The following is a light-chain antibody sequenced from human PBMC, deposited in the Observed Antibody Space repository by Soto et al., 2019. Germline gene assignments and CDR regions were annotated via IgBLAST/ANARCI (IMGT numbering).Light chain of an antibody. Sequence: QLVLTQSPSASASLGASVKLTCTLSSGHSSYAIAWHQQQPEKGPRYLMKLNSDGSHSKGDVIPDRFSGSSSGAERYLTISSLQSEDEADYYCQTWGTGSVVFGGGTKVTVL. J-gene: IGLJ2*01. CDR3: QTWGTGSVV. V-gene: IGLV4-69*01. CDR1: SGHSSYA. CDR2: LNSDGSH.